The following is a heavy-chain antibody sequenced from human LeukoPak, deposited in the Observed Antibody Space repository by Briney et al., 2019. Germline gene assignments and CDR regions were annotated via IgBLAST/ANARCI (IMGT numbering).Heavy chain of an antibody. Sequence: PSETLSLTCTVSGGSISSYHWSWIRQPPGKGLEWIGYIYYSGSTNYNPSLKSRVTISVDTSKNQFSLKLSSVTAADTAVYYCARAPTTVTYYFDYWGQGTLVTVSS. V-gene: IGHV4-59*12. CDR1: GGSISSYH. CDR2: IYYSGST. D-gene: IGHD4-17*01. J-gene: IGHJ4*02. CDR3: ARAPTTVTYYFDY.